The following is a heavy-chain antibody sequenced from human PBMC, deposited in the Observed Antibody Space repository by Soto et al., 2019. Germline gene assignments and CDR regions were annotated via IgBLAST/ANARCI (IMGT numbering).Heavy chain of an antibody. CDR3: ARNIAYSDFWSGYFDH. CDR1: GGSISSGGYY. CDR2: IYYSGST. D-gene: IGHD3-3*01. V-gene: IGHV4-61*08. J-gene: IGHJ4*02. Sequence: SETLSLTCTVSGGSISSGGYYWTWIRQHPGKGLEWIGYIYYSGSTNYNPSLKNRITISVDMSKNQVSLKLSSVTAADTAVYYCARNIAYSDFWSGYFDHWGQGALVTVSS.